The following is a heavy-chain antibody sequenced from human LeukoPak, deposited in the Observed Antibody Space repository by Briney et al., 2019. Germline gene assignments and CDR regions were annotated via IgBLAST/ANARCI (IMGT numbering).Heavy chain of an antibody. V-gene: IGHV3-23*01. CDR3: AKDQVISGSEASDI. J-gene: IGHJ3*02. CDR2: ISGSGVGT. Sequence: QTGGSLRLSCAASGFTFSSYTMNWVRQAPGKGLEWASAISGSGVGTYYADSVKGRFTISRDNSWNTLYLQMSSLRVEDTAVYYCAKDQVISGSEASDIWGQGTMVTVSS. D-gene: IGHD2-21*01. CDR1: GFTFSSYT.